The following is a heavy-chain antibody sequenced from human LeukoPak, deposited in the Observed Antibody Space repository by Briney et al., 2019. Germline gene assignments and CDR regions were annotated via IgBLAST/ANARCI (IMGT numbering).Heavy chain of an antibody. V-gene: IGHV3-23*01. CDR1: GFTLSSYA. J-gene: IGHJ4*02. CDR2: ISDTGNT. CDR3: AKAPVTTCRGAFCYPFDY. D-gene: IGHD2-15*01. Sequence: GGSLRLSCAASGFTLSSYAMSWVRQAPGKGLEWVSAISDTGNTYHADSMKGRFTISRDSSKNTLFLQMNRLRPEDAAVYYCAKAPVTTCRGAFCYPFDYWGLGTLVTVSS.